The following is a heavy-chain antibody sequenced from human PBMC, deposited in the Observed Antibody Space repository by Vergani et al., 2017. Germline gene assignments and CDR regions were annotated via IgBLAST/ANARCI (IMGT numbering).Heavy chain of an antibody. J-gene: IGHJ4*02. Sequence: EVQLVESGGGLVKRGGSLRLSCVVSGFDFSSYIMNWVRQAPGKGLEWVSFVSTGTKSQSYAESVKGRFTISRDSAKNSLYLQMDSLRAEDTAVYYCARERGAYYYGSGSYYNVYRGLVDYWGQGTLVTVSS. CDR2: VSTGTKSQ. D-gene: IGHD3-10*01. CDR3: ARERGAYYYGSGSYYNVYRGLVDY. V-gene: IGHV3-21*05. CDR1: GFDFSSYI.